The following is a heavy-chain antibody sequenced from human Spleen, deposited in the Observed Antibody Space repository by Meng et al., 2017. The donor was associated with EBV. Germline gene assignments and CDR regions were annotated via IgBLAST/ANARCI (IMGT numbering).Heavy chain of an antibody. CDR3: ARGDRASMTTVTSLVY. Sequence: QVQLQESGPGLVKPSGTLSLTCAVSGASISSSNWWTWVRQPPGKGLEWIGEIYHSGPTNYNPSLKSRVTMSVDKSKNQFSLKMNSVTAADAAVYYCARGDRASMTTVTSLVYWGQGTLVTVSS. CDR1: GASISSSNW. V-gene: IGHV4-4*02. J-gene: IGHJ4*02. D-gene: IGHD4-17*01. CDR2: IYHSGPT.